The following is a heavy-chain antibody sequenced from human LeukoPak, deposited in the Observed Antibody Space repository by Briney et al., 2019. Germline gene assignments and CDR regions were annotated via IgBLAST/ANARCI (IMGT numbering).Heavy chain of an antibody. CDR1: GFTFSSYS. CDR2: ISSRSSTI. D-gene: IGHD5-18*01. CDR3: AKGVDGYSYGFVTY. J-gene: IGHJ4*02. V-gene: IGHV3-48*01. Sequence: PGGSLRLSCAASGFTFSSYSMNWVRQAPGKGLEWVSYISSRSSTIYYADSVKGRFTISRDNSKNTLYLQMNSLRAEDTAVYYCAKGVDGYSYGFVTYWGQGTLVTVSS.